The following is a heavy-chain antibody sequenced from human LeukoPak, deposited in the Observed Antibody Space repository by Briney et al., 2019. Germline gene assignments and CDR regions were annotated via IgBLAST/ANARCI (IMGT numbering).Heavy chain of an antibody. D-gene: IGHD1-7*01. CDR3: ARVRTTWSNWFDP. J-gene: IGHJ5*02. CDR1: GGSISSGGYS. Sequence: SETLSLTCAVSGGSISSGGYSWSWIRQPPGKGLEWIGYIYHSGNTYYNPSLKSRVTISVDRSKNQFSLKLSSVTAADTAVYYCARVRTTWSNWFDPWGQGTLVTISS. V-gene: IGHV4-30-2*01. CDR2: IYHSGNT.